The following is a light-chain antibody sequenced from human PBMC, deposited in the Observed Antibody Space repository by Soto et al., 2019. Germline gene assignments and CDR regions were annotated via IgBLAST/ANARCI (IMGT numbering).Light chain of an antibody. CDR2: DVT. J-gene: IGLJ1*01. V-gene: IGLV2-14*01. CDR1: SSDVGAYNY. CDR3: TSYTSISTYV. Sequence: QSALTQPASVSGPPEQSITISCTGNSSDVGAYNYVSWYQHHPGKAPRLVIYDVTNRPSGISDRFSGSKSGNTASLTISGLLAEDEADYYCTSYTSISTYVFGTGTKVTVL.